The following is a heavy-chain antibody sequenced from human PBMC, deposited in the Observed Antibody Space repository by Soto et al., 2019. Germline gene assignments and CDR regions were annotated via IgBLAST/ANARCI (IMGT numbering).Heavy chain of an antibody. J-gene: IGHJ5*02. CDR3: ARHPYSSSWANWFDP. CDR2: IYYSGST. V-gene: IGHV4-59*08. D-gene: IGHD6-13*01. Sequence: SETLSLTCTFSGGSISSYHWSWIRQPPGKGLEWIGDIYYSGSTNFNPCLKSRVTISVDTSKNPFSLKLSSVTAADTAVYYCARHPYSSSWANWFDPWGQGTLVTVSS. CDR1: GGSISSYH.